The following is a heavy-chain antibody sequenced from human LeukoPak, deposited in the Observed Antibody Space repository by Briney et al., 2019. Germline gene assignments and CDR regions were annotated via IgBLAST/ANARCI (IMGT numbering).Heavy chain of an antibody. D-gene: IGHD1-26*01. CDR2: ISYDGSNK. Sequence: GRSLRLSCAASGFTFSSYAMHWVRQAPGKGLEWVAVISYDGSNKYYADSVKGRFTISRDNSKNTLYLQMNSLRAEDTAVYYCARAEWELLLLDYWGQGTLVTVSS. CDR1: GFTFSSYA. CDR3: ARAEWELLLLDY. V-gene: IGHV3-30*04. J-gene: IGHJ4*02.